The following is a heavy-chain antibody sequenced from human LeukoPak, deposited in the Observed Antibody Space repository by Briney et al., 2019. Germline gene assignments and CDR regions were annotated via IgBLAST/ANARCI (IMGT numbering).Heavy chain of an antibody. CDR2: MNPNSGNT. CDR3: ARGEYNYGRDWFDP. D-gene: IGHD5-18*01. CDR1: GGTFSSYA. J-gene: IGHJ5*02. V-gene: IGHV1-8*02. Sequence: GASVKVSCKASGGTFSSYAISWVRQAPGQGLEWMGWMNPNSGNTGYAQKFLGRVTMTRDTSISTAYMELSSLRSDDTAVYYCARGEYNYGRDWFDPWGQGTLVTVSS.